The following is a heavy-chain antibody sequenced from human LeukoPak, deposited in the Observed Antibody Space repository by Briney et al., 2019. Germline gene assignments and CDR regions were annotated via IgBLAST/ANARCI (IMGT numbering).Heavy chain of an antibody. CDR2: IYTSGST. CDR1: GGSISSYY. V-gene: IGHV4-4*07. D-gene: IGHD3-10*01. J-gene: IGHJ5*02. Sequence: PSETLSLTCTVSGGSISSYYWSWIRQPAGKGLEWIGRIYTSGSTNYNPSLKSRVTMSVDTSKNQFSLKLSSVTAADTAVYYCARDRLVLLWFGDHDEGGWFDPWGQGTLVTVSS. CDR3: ARDRLVLLWFGDHDEGGWFDP.